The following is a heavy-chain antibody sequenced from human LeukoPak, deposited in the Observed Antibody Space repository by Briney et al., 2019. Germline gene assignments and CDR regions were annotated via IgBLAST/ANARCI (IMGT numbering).Heavy chain of an antibody. D-gene: IGHD5-24*01. J-gene: IGHJ4*02. CDR2: ISGSGSST. CDR3: ARSRDGYNYWAADFDY. Sequence: GGSLRLSCAASGFTFSSYAMSWVRQAPGKGLQWVPGISGSGSSTYYADSVKGRFTISRDNSKNTLYLQMNSLRAEDTAVYHCARSRDGYNYWAADFDYWGQGTLVTVSS. V-gene: IGHV3-23*01. CDR1: GFTFSSYA.